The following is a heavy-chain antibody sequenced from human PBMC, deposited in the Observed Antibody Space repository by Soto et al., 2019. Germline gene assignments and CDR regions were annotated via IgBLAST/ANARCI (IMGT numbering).Heavy chain of an antibody. CDR1: GYTFTSYG. Sequence: QVQLVQSGAEVKKPGAAVKVSCKASGYTFTSYGISWVRQAPGQGLEWMGWISAYNGNTNNAQKLQGRGTRTPDTTTSTAYMELRSMRSHDTAEYYCARYTVPYSKHPYYMDVWGKGTTVTVSS. CDR3: ARYTVPYSKHPYYMDV. J-gene: IGHJ6*03. V-gene: IGHV1-18*01. CDR2: ISAYNGNT. D-gene: IGHD4-4*01.